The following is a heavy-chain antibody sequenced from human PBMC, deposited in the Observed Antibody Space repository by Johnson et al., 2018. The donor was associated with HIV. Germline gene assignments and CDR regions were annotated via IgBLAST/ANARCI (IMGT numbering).Heavy chain of an antibody. CDR3: ARGLSSASGSYLNDAFDI. D-gene: IGHD1-26*01. J-gene: IGHJ3*02. Sequence: VQLVESGGGLVQPGRSLRLSCAASGFTFDDYAMHWVRQAPGKGLEWVSAIYSGGSTYYANSVKGRFTLSRDNSKNTLYLQRGSLRAEDMAVYYCARGLSSASGSYLNDAFDIWGQGTMVTVSS. CDR1: GFTFDDYA. V-gene: IGHV3-66*01. CDR2: IYSGGST.